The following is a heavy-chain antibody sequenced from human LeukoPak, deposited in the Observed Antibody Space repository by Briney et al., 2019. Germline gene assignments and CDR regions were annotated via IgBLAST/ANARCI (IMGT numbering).Heavy chain of an antibody. J-gene: IGHJ4*02. V-gene: IGHV1-18*01. CDR3: ARDSTSRITIFGVALSLDY. CDR1: GYTFTSYG. Sequence: ASVKVSCKASGYTFTSYGISWVRQAPGQGLEWMGWISAYNGNTNYAQKLQGRVTMTTDTSTSTAYMELRSLRSDDTAVYYCARDSTSRITIFGVALSLDYWGLGTLVTVSS. CDR2: ISAYNGNT. D-gene: IGHD3-3*01.